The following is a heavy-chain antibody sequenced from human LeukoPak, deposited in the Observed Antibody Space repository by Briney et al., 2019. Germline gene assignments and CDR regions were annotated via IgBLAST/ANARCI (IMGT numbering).Heavy chain of an antibody. Sequence: PGGSLRLSCAASGFSFSRYGLHWVRQAPGKGLEWAAFIRDNGSTRYYADSVKGRFTVSRDNSKNTLYLQMDSLRAEDTAVYYCAKDPKGSIAALFYYMDVWGKGTTVTVSS. CDR2: IRDNGSTR. V-gene: IGHV3-30*02. J-gene: IGHJ6*03. CDR3: AKDPKGSIAALFYYMDV. CDR1: GFSFSRYG. D-gene: IGHD6-6*01.